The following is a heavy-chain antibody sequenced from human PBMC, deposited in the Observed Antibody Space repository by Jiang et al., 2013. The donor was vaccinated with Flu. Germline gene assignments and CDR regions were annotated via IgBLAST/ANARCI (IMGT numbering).Heavy chain of an antibody. Sequence: GSGLVKPSVTLSLTCSVSGDSLDGYYWSWIRQSPGERLEWIGYISYIGTTKYNPSLKTRVTIEIDTSKNQFSLKLGSVTAADTAVYHCARGVGPLYGMDLWGQGTAVTVSS. CDR2: ISYIGTT. V-gene: IGHV4-59*01. CDR3: ARGVGPLYGMDL. CDR1: GDSLDGYY. D-gene: IGHD1-26*01. J-gene: IGHJ6*02.